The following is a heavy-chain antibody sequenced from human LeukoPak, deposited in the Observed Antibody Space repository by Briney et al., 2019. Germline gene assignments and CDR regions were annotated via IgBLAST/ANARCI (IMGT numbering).Heavy chain of an antibody. Sequence: PGGSLRLSCAASGLTVSRTYMSWVRQPPGKGLEWVSIISGGGTTYYADSVKGRFTISRDNSKNTVYLQMNSLRAEDTAVYYCAKGARVGAGKYYFDYWGQGTLVTVSS. CDR3: AKGARVGAGKYYFDY. J-gene: IGHJ4*02. CDR1: GLTVSRTY. D-gene: IGHD1-1*01. CDR2: ISGGGTT. V-gene: IGHV3-53*01.